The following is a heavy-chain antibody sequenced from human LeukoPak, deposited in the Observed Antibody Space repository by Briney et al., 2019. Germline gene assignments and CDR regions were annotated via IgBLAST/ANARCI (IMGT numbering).Heavy chain of an antibody. CDR1: GYSISSGYY. J-gene: IGHJ5*02. D-gene: IGHD4-17*01. CDR2: IYHSGST. CDR3: ARGKFSDYGDYPPWDRDWFDP. V-gene: IGHV4-38-2*02. Sequence: KPSETLSLTCTVSGYSISSGYYWGWIRQPPGKGLAWIGSIYHSGSTYYNPSLKSRVTISVDTSKNQFSLKLSSVTAADTAVYYCARGKFSDYGDYPPWDRDWFDPWGQGTLVTVSS.